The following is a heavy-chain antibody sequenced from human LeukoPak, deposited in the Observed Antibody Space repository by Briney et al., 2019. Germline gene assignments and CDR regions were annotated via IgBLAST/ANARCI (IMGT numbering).Heavy chain of an antibody. V-gene: IGHV1-18*01. CDR3: ARDQGYCSSTSCLYSSSSSKVAFDI. CDR2: ISANNGNT. J-gene: IGHJ3*02. Sequence: ASVKVSCKASGYTFTSYDIGWVRQAPEQGLEWMGWISANNGNTDFAQKFQGRVTMTTDTSTSTAYMELRSLRSDDTAVYYCARDQGYCSSTSCLYSSSSSKVAFDIWGQGTMVTVSS. CDR1: GYTFTSYD. D-gene: IGHD2-2*01.